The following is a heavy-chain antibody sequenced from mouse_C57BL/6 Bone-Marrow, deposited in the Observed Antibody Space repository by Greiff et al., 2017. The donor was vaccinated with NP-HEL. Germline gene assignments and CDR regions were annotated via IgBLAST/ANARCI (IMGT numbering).Heavy chain of an antibody. CDR3: GGVLNREGWYFDD. J-gene: IGHJ1*03. CDR2: ISDGGSYT. Sequence: VQLKESGGGLVKPGGSLKLSCAASGFTFSSYAMSWVRQTPEKRLEWVATISDGGSYTYYPDNVKGRFTLSIDNAKNNPYLQMSHLKSEDTAVDYCGGVLNREGWYFDDWGTGTTVTVSS. V-gene: IGHV5-4*01. CDR1: GFTFSSYA.